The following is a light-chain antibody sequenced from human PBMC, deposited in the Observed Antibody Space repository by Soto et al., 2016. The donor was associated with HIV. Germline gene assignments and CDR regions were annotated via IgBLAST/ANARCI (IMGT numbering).Light chain of an antibody. Sequence: SYELTQPPSVSVAPGKTARITCGGNNIGNKAVHWYQQKPGQAPVLVVYDDSHRPSGIPERFSGSNSGHTATLIISRVEAGDEADYYCQVWDRRSDHVVFGGGTKLSVL. J-gene: IGLJ3*02. CDR1: NIGNKA. CDR3: QVWDRRSDHVV. V-gene: IGLV3-21*03. CDR2: DDS.